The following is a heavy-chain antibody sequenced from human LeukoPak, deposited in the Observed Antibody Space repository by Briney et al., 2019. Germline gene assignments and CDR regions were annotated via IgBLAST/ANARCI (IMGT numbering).Heavy chain of an antibody. D-gene: IGHD5-18*01. V-gene: IGHV1-8*03. CDR3: ARGPPDTAMVVDYFDY. CDR2: MNPNSGNT. Sequence: GASVKVSCKASGYTFTSYDINWVRQATGQGLEWMGWMNPNSGNTGYAQKFQGRVTITRNTSISTAYMELSSLRSEDTAVYYCARGPPDTAMVVDYFDYWGQGTLVTVSS. J-gene: IGHJ4*02. CDR1: GYTFTSYD.